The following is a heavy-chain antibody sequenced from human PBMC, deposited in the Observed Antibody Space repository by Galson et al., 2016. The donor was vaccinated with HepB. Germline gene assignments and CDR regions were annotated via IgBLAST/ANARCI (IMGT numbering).Heavy chain of an antibody. CDR3: AKDGRIYCSSASCHDHFHY. CDR2: ISSSSSSI. Sequence: APGKGLEWVSYISSSSSSIYYADSVKGRFTISRDNAKNSLYLQMNSLRAEDAAVYYCAKDGRIYCSSASCHDHFHYWGQGTLVTVSS. J-gene: IGHJ4*02. V-gene: IGHV3-48*01. D-gene: IGHD2-2*01.